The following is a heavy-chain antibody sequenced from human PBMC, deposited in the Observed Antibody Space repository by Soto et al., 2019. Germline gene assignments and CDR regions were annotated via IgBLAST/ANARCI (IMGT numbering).Heavy chain of an antibody. J-gene: IGHJ6*02. CDR3: ARVKTVDYYGMGV. Sequence: SETLSLTCNVSGGSMSGYFWIWIRQPAGKGLEWIGRIHSSGTTNYNPSLKSRVTMSIDTSKSQFSLKLTSVTAADTAVYFCARVKTVDYYGMGVWGQGTTVTVSS. CDR2: IHSSGTT. V-gene: IGHV4-4*07. CDR1: GGSMSGYF.